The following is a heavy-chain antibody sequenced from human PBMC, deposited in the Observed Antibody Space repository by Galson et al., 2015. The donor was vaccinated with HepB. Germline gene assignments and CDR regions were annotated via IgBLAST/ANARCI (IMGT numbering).Heavy chain of an antibody. CDR2: IFSNDEK. CDR3: ARMRKDSSGWGRGKYYFDY. Sequence: PALVKPTQTLTLTCTVSGFSLSNARMGVSWIRQPPGKALEWLAHIFSNDEKSYSTSLKSRLTISKDTSKSQVVLTMTNMDPVDTATYYCARMRKDSSGWGRGKYYFDYWGQGTLVTVSS. J-gene: IGHJ4*02. V-gene: IGHV2-26*01. CDR1: GFSLSNARMG. D-gene: IGHD6-19*01.